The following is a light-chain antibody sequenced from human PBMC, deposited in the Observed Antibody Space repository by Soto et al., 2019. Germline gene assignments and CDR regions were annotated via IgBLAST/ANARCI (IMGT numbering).Light chain of an antibody. J-gene: IGLJ1*01. CDR1: TTNIGSSA. CDR3: AAWDGSLNRYV. CDR2: AND. Sequence: QSVLTQPASASGSPGQRVTFSCSGSTTNIGSSAVNWYQQLPGTAPKLLIYANDQRPPGVPARFSGSKSGTSASLAISGLQSEDEADYYCAAWDGSLNRYVFAAGTKVTVL. V-gene: IGLV1-44*01.